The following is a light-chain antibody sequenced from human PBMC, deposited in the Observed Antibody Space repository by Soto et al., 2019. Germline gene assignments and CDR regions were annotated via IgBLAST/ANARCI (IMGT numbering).Light chain of an antibody. CDR2: KAS. CDR3: QQYDDSPRT. V-gene: IGKV1-5*03. CDR1: QSIGGW. Sequence: DIQMTQSPSTLSASVGDRVTITCRASQSIGGWLAWYQQKPGKAPRLLIYKASSLETGVPSRFSGSGSGTEFTLSISSLQPDDFALYHCQQYDDSPRTFGQGTRLAIK. J-gene: IGKJ2*01.